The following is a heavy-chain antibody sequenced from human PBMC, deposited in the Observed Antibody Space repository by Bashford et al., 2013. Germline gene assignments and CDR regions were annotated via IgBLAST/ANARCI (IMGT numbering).Heavy chain of an antibody. J-gene: IGHJ4*02. CDR1: GGSIISRSYY. D-gene: IGHD4-17*01. V-gene: IGHV4-39*07. CDR3: ARDDTYGGYESHFEY. CDR2: IYYSGST. Sequence: SETLSLTCTVSGGSIISRSYYWGWIRQPPGKGLEWIGSIYYSGSTYYNPSLKSRVSISVDTSKNQFSLKLSSVTAADTAVYYCARDDTYGGYESHFEYWGQGTLVTVSS.